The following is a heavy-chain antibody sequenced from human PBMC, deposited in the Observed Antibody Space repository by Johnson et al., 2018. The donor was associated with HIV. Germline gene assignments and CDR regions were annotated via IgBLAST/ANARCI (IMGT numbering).Heavy chain of an antibody. CDR1: GFTFSSYA. V-gene: IGHV3-66*01. D-gene: IGHD3-10*01. J-gene: IGHJ3*02. Sequence: VQLVESGGGVVQPGRSLRLSCAASGFTFSSYAMSWVRQAPGKGLAWVSVIYSGGDTYYADSVKGRFTISRDDSKNTLYLQMNRLTAEDTAVYYCARAPGFSRAFDIWGQGTMVT. CDR3: ARAPGFSRAFDI. CDR2: IYSGGDT.